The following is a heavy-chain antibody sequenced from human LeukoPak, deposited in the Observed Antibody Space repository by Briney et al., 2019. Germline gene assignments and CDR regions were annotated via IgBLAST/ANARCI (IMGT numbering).Heavy chain of an antibody. J-gene: IGHJ4*02. D-gene: IGHD3-22*01. Sequence: PGGSLRLSCAASGFTFSSYSMNWVGQAPGKGLEWVSSISSSSSYIYYADSVKGRFTISRDNAKNSLYLQMNSLRAEDTAVYYCARDRTPLDYYDSSGYYYDRPYYFDYWGQGTLVTVSS. CDR2: ISSSSSYI. CDR1: GFTFSSYS. V-gene: IGHV3-21*01. CDR3: ARDRTPLDYYDSSGYYYDRPYYFDY.